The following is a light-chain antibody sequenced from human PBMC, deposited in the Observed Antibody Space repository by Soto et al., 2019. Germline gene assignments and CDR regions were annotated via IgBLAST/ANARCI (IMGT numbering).Light chain of an antibody. J-gene: IGKJ2*01. Sequence: EIVMKQSPATLSVSPGERATLSCRASQSISSSLAWYQQKPGQAPRLLIYGASTRATGIPARFSGSGSGTEFTLTISSLQSEDFAVYYCQQYNNGPTYTFGQGTKLALK. CDR3: QQYNNGPTYT. V-gene: IGKV3-15*01. CDR2: GAS. CDR1: QSISSS.